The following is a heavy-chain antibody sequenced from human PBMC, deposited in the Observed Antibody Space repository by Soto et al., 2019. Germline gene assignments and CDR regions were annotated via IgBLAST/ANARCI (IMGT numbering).Heavy chain of an antibody. J-gene: IGHJ6*02. CDR2: IIPIFGTT. Sequence: QVQLVQSGAEVKMPGSSVKVSCKASGGTFNSYAIDWVRQAPGQGLEWMGGIIPIFGTTNYPQKLQGRVKLTADESTRTAYMERSTLRSEDTAVYYCARGIVTGSEYTYYYYGMDVWGQGTTVTVSS. D-gene: IGHD1-1*01. CDR1: GGTFNSYA. CDR3: ARGIVTGSEYTYYYYGMDV. V-gene: IGHV1-69*12.